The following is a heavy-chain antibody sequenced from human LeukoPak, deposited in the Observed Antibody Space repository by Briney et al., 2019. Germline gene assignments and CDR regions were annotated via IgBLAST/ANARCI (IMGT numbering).Heavy chain of an antibody. CDR1: GGSISSGGYY. J-gene: IGHJ4*02. CDR2: IYYSGST. CDR3: AREYAGDYDRGWVYFDY. D-gene: IGHD4-17*01. V-gene: IGHV4-31*03. Sequence: PSETLSLTCTVSGGSISSGGYYWSWTRQHPGKGLEWIGYIYYSGSTYYNPSLKSRVTISVDTSKNQFSLKLSSVTAADTAVYYCAREYAGDYDRGWVYFDYWGQGTLVTVSS.